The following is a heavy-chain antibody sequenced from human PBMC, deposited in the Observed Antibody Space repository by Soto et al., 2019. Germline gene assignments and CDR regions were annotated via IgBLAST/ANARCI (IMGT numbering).Heavy chain of an antibody. CDR2: IIPIFGTA. J-gene: IGHJ6*02. D-gene: IGHD1-26*01. Sequence: AASVKVSCKASGGTFSSYAISWVRQAPGQGLEWMGGIIPIFGTANYAQKFQGRVTITADESTSTAYMELSSLRSEDTAVYYCAASFGELLPYYYYGMDVWGQGTTVTVSS. CDR3: AASFGELLPYYYYGMDV. CDR1: GGTFSSYA. V-gene: IGHV1-69*13.